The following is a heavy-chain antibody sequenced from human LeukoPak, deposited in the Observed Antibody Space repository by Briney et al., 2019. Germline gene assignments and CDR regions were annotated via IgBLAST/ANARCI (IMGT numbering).Heavy chain of an antibody. Sequence: GGSLRLSCAASEFTFRTYGMHWVRQAPGKGLEWVAVISYDGSYKFYADSVKGRFTISRDNSKSTLYLQMNSLRAEDTAIYYCAKDRYSSLNEIDYWGQGTLVTVSS. J-gene: IGHJ4*02. D-gene: IGHD6-19*01. V-gene: IGHV3-30*18. CDR1: EFTFRTYG. CDR3: AKDRYSSLNEIDY. CDR2: ISYDGSYK.